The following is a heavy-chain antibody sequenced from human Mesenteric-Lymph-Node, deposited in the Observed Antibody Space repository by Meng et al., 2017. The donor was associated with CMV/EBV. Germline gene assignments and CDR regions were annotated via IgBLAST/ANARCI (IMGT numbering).Heavy chain of an antibody. J-gene: IGHJ6*02. CDR3: ARVGLLPNAINYAMDV. D-gene: IGHD2-8*01. CDR1: GFTVSSYS. V-gene: IGHV3-21*06. Sequence: GGSLRLSCAASGFTVSSYSMNWIRQAPGKGLEWVSSISGTTDSLYHADSVKGRFTISRDNAKNSVFLQMNSLRAEDTAVYYCARVGLLPNAINYAMDVWGQGTTVTVSS. CDR2: ISGTTDSL.